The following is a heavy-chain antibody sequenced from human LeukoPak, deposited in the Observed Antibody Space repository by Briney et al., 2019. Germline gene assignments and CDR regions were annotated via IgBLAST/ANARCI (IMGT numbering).Heavy chain of an antibody. CDR1: GFTFSSYW. Sequence: GGSLRLSCAASGFTFSSYWMSWVRQAPGKGLEWVANIKQDGSEKYYVDSVKGRFTISRDNSKNSLYLQMNSLRAEDTAVYYCTREPGHTPKAGSLPDFWGQGTLVTVSS. V-gene: IGHV3-7*01. CDR2: IKQDGSEK. CDR3: TREPGHTPKAGSLPDF. J-gene: IGHJ4*02. D-gene: IGHD6-13*01.